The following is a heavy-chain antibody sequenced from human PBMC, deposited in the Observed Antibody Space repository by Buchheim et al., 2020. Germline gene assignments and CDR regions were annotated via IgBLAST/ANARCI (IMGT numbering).Heavy chain of an antibody. J-gene: IGHJ5*02. D-gene: IGHD3-22*01. CDR1: GGSISSYY. CDR2: IYYSGST. Sequence: QVQLQESGPGLVKPSETLSLTCTVSGGSISSYYWSWIRQPPGKGLEWIGYIYYSGSTNYNPSLKSRVTISVDTSKNQLSLRLGSVTAADTAVYYCARDKHYDSSGPSVWFDPWGQGTL. CDR3: ARDKHYDSSGPSVWFDP. V-gene: IGHV4-59*01.